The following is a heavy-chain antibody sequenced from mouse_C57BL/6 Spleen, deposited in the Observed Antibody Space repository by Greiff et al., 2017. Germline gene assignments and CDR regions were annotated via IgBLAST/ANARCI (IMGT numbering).Heavy chain of an antibody. J-gene: IGHJ2*01. Sequence: VQLQESGAELARPGASVKLSCKASGYTFTSYGISWVKQRTGQGLEWIGEIYPRSGNTYYNEKFKGKATLTADKSSSTAYMELRSLTSEDSAVYFCARSGGVVAPYYFDYWGQGTTLTVSS. CDR1: GYTFTSYG. CDR3: ARSGGVVAPYYFDY. CDR2: IYPRSGNT. D-gene: IGHD1-1*01. V-gene: IGHV1-81*01.